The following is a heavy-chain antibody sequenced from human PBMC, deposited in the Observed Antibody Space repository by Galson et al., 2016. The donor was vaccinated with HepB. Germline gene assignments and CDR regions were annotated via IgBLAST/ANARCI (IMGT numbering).Heavy chain of an antibody. J-gene: IGHJ4*02. CDR1: GFTFSETY. V-gene: IGHV3-11*01. Sequence: SLRLSCAASGFTFSETYMTWIRPAPGKGLEWISYITSSGGLSYYADSMEGRFTITRDNAKTSVYLQINSLRAEATAVYYCAREGLHLGELSAQFDYWGQGALVTVST. CDR3: AREGLHLGELSAQFDY. CDR2: ITSSGGLS. D-gene: IGHD3-16*02.